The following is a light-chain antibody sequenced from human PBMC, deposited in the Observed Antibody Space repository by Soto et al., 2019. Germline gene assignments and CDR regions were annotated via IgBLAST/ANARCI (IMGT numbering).Light chain of an antibody. J-gene: IGKJ1*01. CDR1: QSISSW. CDR3: QLYNNWLPWT. Sequence: DIQMTQSPSTLSASVGDRVTITCRASQSISSWLAWYQQKPGKAPKLLIYEASSLESGVPSRFSGSGSGTEFTLTIGSLQSEDFAVYYCQLYNNWLPWTIGQGTKVEIK. CDR2: EAS. V-gene: IGKV1-5*01.